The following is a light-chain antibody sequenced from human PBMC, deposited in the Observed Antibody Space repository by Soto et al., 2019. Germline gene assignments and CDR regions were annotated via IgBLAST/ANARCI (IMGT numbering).Light chain of an antibody. Sequence: QPVLTQAPSVSGAPGQRVTISCTGSSSNIGAGYDVSWYQQVPGTAPKLLIYGNKNRPSGVPDRFSGSKSATSGSLAITGLQPEDEADYYCQSYDNSLGGSVFGGGTKVTVL. CDR3: QSYDNSLGGSV. CDR1: SSNIGAGYD. CDR2: GNK. J-gene: IGLJ3*02. V-gene: IGLV1-40*01.